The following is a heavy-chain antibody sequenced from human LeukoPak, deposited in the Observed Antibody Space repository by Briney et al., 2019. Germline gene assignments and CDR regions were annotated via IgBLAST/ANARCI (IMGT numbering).Heavy chain of an antibody. Sequence: GESLKISCKASGYSFINDWIGWVRQMPGKGLEWMGIIYPSDSDTRYSPSFQGQVTISADKSINTAYLQCSSLKASDTAMYYCAKIDRTYCSRSSCYALDYWGQGTLVSVSS. CDR3: AKIDRTYCSRSSCYALDY. V-gene: IGHV5-51*01. CDR2: IYPSDSDT. J-gene: IGHJ4*02. CDR1: GYSFINDW. D-gene: IGHD2-2*01.